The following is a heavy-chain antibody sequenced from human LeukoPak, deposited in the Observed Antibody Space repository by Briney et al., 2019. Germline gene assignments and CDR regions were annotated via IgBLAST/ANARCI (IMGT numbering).Heavy chain of an antibody. D-gene: IGHD2/OR15-2a*01. J-gene: IGHJ4*02. CDR1: GYTFTNYG. Sequence: GASVKVSCKASGYTFTNYGIAWVRQAPGQGLEWMGWINTRSGDAQLADSLQARVTMTTDTSTSTASMELGSLGSDDTAVYYCARDTDFSIDYWGQGSLVIVSS. CDR3: ARDTDFSIDY. V-gene: IGHV1-18*01. CDR2: INTRSGDA.